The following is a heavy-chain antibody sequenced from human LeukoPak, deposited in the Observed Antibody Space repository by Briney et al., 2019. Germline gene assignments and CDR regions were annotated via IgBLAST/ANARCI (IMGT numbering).Heavy chain of an antibody. Sequence: ASVKVSCKASGYTFSSYAMNWVRQAPGQGLEWMGIINPSGGSTSYAQKFQGRVTMTRDMSTSTDYMELSSLRSEDTAVYYCARDNSVEDTAWWFDPWGQGTLVTVSS. D-gene: IGHD4-23*01. CDR3: ARDNSVEDTAWWFDP. CDR1: GYTFSSYA. CDR2: INPSGGST. V-gene: IGHV1-46*01. J-gene: IGHJ5*02.